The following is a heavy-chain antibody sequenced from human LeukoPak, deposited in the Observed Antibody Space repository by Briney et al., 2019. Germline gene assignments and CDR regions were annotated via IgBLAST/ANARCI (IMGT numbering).Heavy chain of an antibody. Sequence: PSETLSLTCTVSGGSISSYYWSWIRQPPGKGLEWIGYIYYSGSINYNPSLKSRVTMSVDTSKNQFSLKLSSVTAADTAVYYCARSGYSYDYAFDIWGQGTMVTVSS. CDR1: GGSISSYY. CDR2: IYYSGSI. D-gene: IGHD5-18*01. CDR3: ARSGYSYDYAFDI. J-gene: IGHJ3*02. V-gene: IGHV4-59*01.